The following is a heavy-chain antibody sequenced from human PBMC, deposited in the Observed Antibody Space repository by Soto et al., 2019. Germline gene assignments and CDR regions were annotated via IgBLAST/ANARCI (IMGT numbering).Heavy chain of an antibody. CDR3: ARLNYYYDSSGYQYYFDY. V-gene: IGHV5-51*01. D-gene: IGHD3-22*01. CDR2: IYPGDSDT. CDR1: GYSFTSYW. Sequence: GEFLKISCKGSGYSFTSYWIGWVRQMPGKGLEWMGIIYPGDSDTRYSPSFQGQVTISADKSISTAYLQWSSLKASDTAMYYCARLNYYYDSSGYQYYFDYWGQGTLVTVSS. J-gene: IGHJ4*02.